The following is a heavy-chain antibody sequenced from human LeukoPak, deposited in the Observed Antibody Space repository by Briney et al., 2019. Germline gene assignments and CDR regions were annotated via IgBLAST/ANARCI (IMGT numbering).Heavy chain of an antibody. CDR1: GFTFSSYG. CDR2: IWYDGSNK. D-gene: IGHD3-22*01. CDR3: AKDQARGYPHYYFDY. V-gene: IGHV3-33*06. J-gene: IGHJ4*02. Sequence: PGGSLRLSCAASGFTFSSYGVHWVRQAPGKGLEWVAVIWYDGSNKYYADSVKGRFTISRDNSKNTLYLQMNSLRAEDTAVYYCAKDQARGYPHYYFDYWGQGTLVTVSS.